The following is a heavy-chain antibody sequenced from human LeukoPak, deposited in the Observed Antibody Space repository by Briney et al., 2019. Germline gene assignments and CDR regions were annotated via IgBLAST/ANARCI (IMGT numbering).Heavy chain of an antibody. CDR2: IYTSGST. D-gene: IGHD2-15*01. Sequence: SQTLSLTCTVSGGSISSGSYYWSWIRQPAGKGLEWIGRIYTSGSTIYNPSLKSRVTISVDTSKNQFSLKLSSVTAADTAVYYCARDRWEGYCSGGSCQKTFDIWGQGTMVTVSS. V-gene: IGHV4-61*02. CDR1: GGSISSGSYY. J-gene: IGHJ3*02. CDR3: ARDRWEGYCSGGSCQKTFDI.